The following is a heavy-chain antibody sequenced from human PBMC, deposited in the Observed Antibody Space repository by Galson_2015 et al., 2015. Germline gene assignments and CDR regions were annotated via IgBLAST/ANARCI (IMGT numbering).Heavy chain of an antibody. CDR2: MYNGGST. CDR1: GDSIATNY. V-gene: IGHV4-59*01. Sequence: ETLSLTCSASGDSIATNYWSWIRQVPGRGLEWIGYMYNGGSTDYNPSLESRVTISADTSKNQFSLKLRYATTADTAIYYCARSADTYQWFDSRGHGVLVTVS. CDR3: ARSADTYQWFDS. D-gene: IGHD2-21*01. J-gene: IGHJ5*01.